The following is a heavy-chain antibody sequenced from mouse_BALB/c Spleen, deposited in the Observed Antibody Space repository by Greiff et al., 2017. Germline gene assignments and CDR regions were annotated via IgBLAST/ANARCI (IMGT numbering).Heavy chain of an antibody. CDR1: GFTFRSSG. V-gene: IGHV5-17*02. CDR3: ARSPSYYGNYVDWYFDV. CDR2: IRSGSSTI. Sequence: EVHLVESGGGLVQPGGSRKLSCAASGFTFRSSGMHRVRQAPEKGLEWVAYIRSGSSTIYYADTVKGRFTISRDNPKNTLLLQMTSLRSGDTAMYYCARSPSYYGNYVDWYFDVWGGGTTVTVAS. D-gene: IGHD2-10*01. J-gene: IGHJ1*01.